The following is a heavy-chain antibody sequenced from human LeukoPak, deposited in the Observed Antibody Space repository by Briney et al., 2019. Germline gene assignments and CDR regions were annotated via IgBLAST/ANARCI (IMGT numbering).Heavy chain of an antibody. J-gene: IGHJ4*02. Sequence: SETLSLTCTVSGDSVSNHYWGWIRQPPGKGLEWIAYVYYTGTSNYNPSLKSRVTISIDTSKNQFSLKLISVTAADTAVYYCARYSNHVDYFDSWGQGTLVTVSS. D-gene: IGHD4-11*01. V-gene: IGHV4-59*02. CDR1: GDSVSNHY. CDR3: ARYSNHVDYFDS. CDR2: VYYTGTS.